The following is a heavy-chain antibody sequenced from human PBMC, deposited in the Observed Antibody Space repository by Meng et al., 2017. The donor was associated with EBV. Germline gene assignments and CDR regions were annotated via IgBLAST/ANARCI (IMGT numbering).Heavy chain of an antibody. CDR3: ASAEHYGDYVFEY. CDR1: GGSRRSFA. CDR2: IIPLFHTT. Sequence: PLVEVGAEVEQPGSPVRVYFNTCGGSRRSFAISWVRQAPGQGLEWMGGIIPLFHTTNYAQKFQGRLHIIADESSATTYMELSSPRSEDTAIYYCASAEHYGDYVFEYWGQGTLVTVSS. J-gene: IGHJ4*02. D-gene: IGHD4-17*01. V-gene: IGHV1-69*01.